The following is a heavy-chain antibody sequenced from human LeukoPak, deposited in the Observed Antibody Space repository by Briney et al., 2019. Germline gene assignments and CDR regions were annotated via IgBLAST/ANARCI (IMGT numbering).Heavy chain of an antibody. CDR1: GYSFTSYD. Sequence: ASVKVSCKASGYSFTSYDINWVRQATGQGLEWMGWMNPNSGNTGYAQKIQGRVTMTRNTSISTAYMELSSLRSEDTAVYYCARAGYSSSWYDYWGQGTLVTVSS. V-gene: IGHV1-8*01. D-gene: IGHD6-13*01. CDR3: ARAGYSSSWYDY. CDR2: MNPNSGNT. J-gene: IGHJ4*02.